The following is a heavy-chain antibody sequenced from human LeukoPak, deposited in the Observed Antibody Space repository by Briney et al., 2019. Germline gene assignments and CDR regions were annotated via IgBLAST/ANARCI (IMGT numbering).Heavy chain of an antibody. CDR2: ISSSSSYI. D-gene: IGHD1-26*01. Sequence: GSLRLSCAASGFTFSSYSMNWVRQAPGKGLEWVSSISSSSSYIYYADSVKGRFTISRDNAKNTLYLHMNSLRAEDTAVYYCAKRGAEVGATVAPGDYWGQGTLVTVSS. V-gene: IGHV3-21*04. CDR1: GFTFSSYS. J-gene: IGHJ4*02. CDR3: AKRGAEVGATVAPGDY.